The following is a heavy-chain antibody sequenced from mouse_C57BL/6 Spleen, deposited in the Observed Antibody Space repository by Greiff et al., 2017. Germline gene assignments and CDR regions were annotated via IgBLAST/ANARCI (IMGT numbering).Heavy chain of an antibody. CDR2: IDPSDSET. Sequence: VQLQQPGAELVRPGSSVKLSCKASGYTFTSYWMHWVKQRPIQGLEWIGNIDPSDSETHYNQKFKDKATLTVDKSSSTAYMQLSSLTSEDSAVYYCARQGLREAMDYWGQGTSVTVSS. CDR1: GYTFTSYW. V-gene: IGHV1-52*01. J-gene: IGHJ4*01. CDR3: ARQGLREAMDY. D-gene: IGHD2-2*01.